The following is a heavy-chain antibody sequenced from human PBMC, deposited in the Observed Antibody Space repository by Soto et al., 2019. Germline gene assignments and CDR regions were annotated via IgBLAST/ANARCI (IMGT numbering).Heavy chain of an antibody. CDR1: GGSFSGYY. Sequence: SETLSLTCAVYGGSFSGYYWSWIRQPPGKGLEWIGEINHSGSTNYNPSLKSRVTISVDTSKNQFSLKLSSVTAADTAVYYCASGRGDYYDSSGYYYYYYGMDVWGQGTTVTVSS. D-gene: IGHD3-22*01. V-gene: IGHV4-34*01. CDR3: ASGRGDYYDSSGYYYYYYGMDV. CDR2: INHSGST. J-gene: IGHJ6*02.